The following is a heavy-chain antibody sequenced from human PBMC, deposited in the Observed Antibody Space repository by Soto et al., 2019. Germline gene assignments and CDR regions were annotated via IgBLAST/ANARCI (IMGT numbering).Heavy chain of an antibody. V-gene: IGHV3-7*01. J-gene: IGHJ6*03. Sequence: GGSLRLSCAASGFTFSSYWMSWVRQAPGKGLEWVANIKQDGSEKYYVDSVKGRFTISRDNAKNSLYLQMNSLRAEDTAVYYCARDRTYYDILTGPFLWGKGTTVTVS. CDR2: IKQDGSEK. CDR1: GFTFSSYW. D-gene: IGHD3-9*01. CDR3: ARDRTYYDILTGPFL.